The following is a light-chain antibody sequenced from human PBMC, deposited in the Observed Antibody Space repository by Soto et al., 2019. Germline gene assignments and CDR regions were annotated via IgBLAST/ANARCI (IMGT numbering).Light chain of an antibody. CDR3: QEHKTSHT. J-gene: IGKJ2*01. V-gene: IGKV1-5*03. CDR2: KTS. CDR1: QSIDNW. Sequence: DIQMTQSPSTLSASVGERVTITCRASQSIDNWLAWYQQKPGRAPKLLIFKTSTLQTDVPSRFSGSGSGTEFSLTIRSLQPDDSATYFCQEHKTSHTFGQGTKLEIK.